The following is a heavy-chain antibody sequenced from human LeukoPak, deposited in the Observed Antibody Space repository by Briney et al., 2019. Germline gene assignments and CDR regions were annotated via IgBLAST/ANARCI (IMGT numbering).Heavy chain of an antibody. V-gene: IGHV1-46*01. J-gene: IGHJ6*03. Sequence: ASVKVSCKASGYTFTKYYIHWVRQAPGQGLEWMGMINPTDGATTYAQRFQGRVTMTRDMSTTTVYMDLRSLRSEDTAGFFCAREQRGGLGGNLGGLFASYYTYYYMDVWGRGTTVTV. CDR1: GYTFTKYY. CDR2: INPTDGAT. CDR3: AREQRGGLGGNLGGLFASYYTYYYMDV. D-gene: IGHD4-23*01.